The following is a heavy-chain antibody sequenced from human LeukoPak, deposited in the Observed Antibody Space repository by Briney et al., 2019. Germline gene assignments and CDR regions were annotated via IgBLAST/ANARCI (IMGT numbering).Heavy chain of an antibody. CDR1: GGSISSSCCY. CDR2: TSYSGTT. D-gene: IGHD3-16*01. Sequence: PSETLSLTCTVSGGSISSSCCYWRWIRQPPGKGLEWIGSTSYSGTTHYNPSLKSRVTVSVDTSKNQFFLKLSSVTAADTAVYYCARTTGDSAIIASHWGQGTLVTVSS. J-gene: IGHJ4*02. V-gene: IGHV4-39*01. CDR3: ARTTGDSAIIASH.